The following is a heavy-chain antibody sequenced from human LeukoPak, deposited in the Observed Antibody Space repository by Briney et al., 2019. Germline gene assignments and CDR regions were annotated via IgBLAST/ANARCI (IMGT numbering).Heavy chain of an antibody. CDR1: GGSFSGYY. V-gene: IGHV4-34*01. CDR2: INHSGST. Sequence: SETLSLTCTVYGGSFSGYYWSWIRQPPGKGLEWIGEINHSGSTNYSPSLKSRVTISVDTSKNQFSLKLSSVTAADTAVYYCARGAYSYGYLYYYGMDVWGQGTTVTVSS. J-gene: IGHJ6*02. CDR3: ARGAYSYGYLYYYGMDV. D-gene: IGHD5-18*01.